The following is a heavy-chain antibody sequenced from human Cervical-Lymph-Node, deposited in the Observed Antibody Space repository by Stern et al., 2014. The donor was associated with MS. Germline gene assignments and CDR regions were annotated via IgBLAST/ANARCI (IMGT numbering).Heavy chain of an antibody. CDR2: ISYDGNSK. J-gene: IGHJ6*02. CDR3: ARDPYSNYVMHGMDV. Sequence: VQLVESGGGVVQPGRSLRLSCAASGFTFSNYGMHWVRQAPGKVLEWVAVISYDGNSKYYADFVKGRFTISRDNSKNTLYLQMNSLKAEDTAVYSCARDPYSNYVMHGMDVWGQGTTVTVSS. CDR1: GFTFSNYG. V-gene: IGHV3-30*03. D-gene: IGHD4-11*01.